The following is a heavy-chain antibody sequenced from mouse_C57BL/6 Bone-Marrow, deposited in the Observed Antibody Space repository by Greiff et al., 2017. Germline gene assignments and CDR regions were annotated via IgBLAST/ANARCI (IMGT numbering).Heavy chain of an antibody. Sequence: VQLKESGPGLAKPSQTLSLTCSVTGYSITSDYWNWIRKFPGNKLEYMGYISYSGSTYYKPSLKSRISITRDTSKNQYYLQLTSVTTEDTTTYYCARFTHPYDGYYFDYWGQGTTLTVSS. J-gene: IGHJ2*01. D-gene: IGHD2-12*01. CDR2: ISYSGST. CDR3: ARFTHPYDGYYFDY. CDR1: GYSITSDY. V-gene: IGHV3-8*01.